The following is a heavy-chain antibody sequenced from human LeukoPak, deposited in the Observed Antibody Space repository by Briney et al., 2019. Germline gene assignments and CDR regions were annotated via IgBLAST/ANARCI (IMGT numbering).Heavy chain of an antibody. CDR3: AKDHTLRMTTVTNDY. CDR1: GFTFSSYG. D-gene: IGHD4-17*01. Sequence: GGSLRLSCAASGFTFSSYGMHWVRQAPGKGLEWVAFIRYDGSNKYYADSVKGRFTISRDNSKNTLYLQMNSLRAEDTAVYYCAKDHTLRMTTVTNDYWGQGTLVTVSS. J-gene: IGHJ4*02. CDR2: IRYDGSNK. V-gene: IGHV3-30*02.